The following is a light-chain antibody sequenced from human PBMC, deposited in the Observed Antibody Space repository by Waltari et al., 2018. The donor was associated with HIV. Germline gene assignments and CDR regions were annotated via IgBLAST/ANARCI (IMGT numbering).Light chain of an antibody. CDR3: QQYET. V-gene: IGKV3-20*01. CDR1: QSVSSSY. J-gene: IGKJ1*01. Sequence: EIVLPQSPGTLSLSPGERATLSCRASQSVSSSYLAWYQQKPGQAPRLLIYGASSRATGIPDRFSGSGSGTDFTLTISRLEPEDFAVYYCQQYETFGQGTKVEIK. CDR2: GAS.